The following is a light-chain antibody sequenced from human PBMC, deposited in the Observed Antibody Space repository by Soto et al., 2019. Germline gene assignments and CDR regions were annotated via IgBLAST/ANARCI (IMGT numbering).Light chain of an antibody. CDR1: SSDVGGYNY. CDR2: DVS. Sequence: QSALTQPASVSVSPGQSITISCTGTSSDVGGYNYVSWYQQHPGKAPKLMIYDVSNRPSGVSNRFSGSKSGNTASLTISGLQAEDEADYYCSSYTSSSTLYVFGTGTKVT. CDR3: SSYTSSSTLYV. J-gene: IGLJ1*01. V-gene: IGLV2-14*01.